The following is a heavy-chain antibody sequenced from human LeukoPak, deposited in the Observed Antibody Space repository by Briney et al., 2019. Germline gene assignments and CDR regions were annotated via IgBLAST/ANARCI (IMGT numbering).Heavy chain of an antibody. D-gene: IGHD6-19*01. V-gene: IGHV5-51*01. Sequence: GESLKISCKGSGYSFTSYWIGWVRQMPGKGLEWMGIIYPGDGDARYGPSMQGQVIMSGDTSINTAYLYLSSLKASDTAMYYCARSDSAEGTFDIWGQGTMVTVSS. CDR3: ARSDSAEGTFDI. CDR2: IYPGDGDA. CDR1: GYSFTSYW. J-gene: IGHJ3*02.